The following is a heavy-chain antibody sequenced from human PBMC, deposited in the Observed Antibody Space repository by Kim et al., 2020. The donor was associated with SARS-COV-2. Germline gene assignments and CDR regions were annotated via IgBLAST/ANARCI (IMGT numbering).Heavy chain of an antibody. J-gene: IGHJ4*02. V-gene: IGHV1-18*01. CDR3: ARVSPYGGTSLDY. Sequence: YAQKLQGRVTMTTDTSTSTAYMELRSLRSDDTAVYYCARVSPYGGTSLDYWGQGTLVTVSS. D-gene: IGHD4-17*01.